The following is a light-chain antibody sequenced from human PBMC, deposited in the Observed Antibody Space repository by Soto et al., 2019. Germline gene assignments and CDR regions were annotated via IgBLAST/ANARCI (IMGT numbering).Light chain of an antibody. V-gene: IGKV1-5*01. CDR1: QNISIW. Sequence: DIQMPQSPSTLSASVGARVTITGRASQNISIWLAWYQQRPGKAPQLLIYAASTLQSGVPSRFSGSGSGTDFSLTISCLQSEDFATYYCQQHYSFPSITFGQGTRLEIK. CDR2: AAS. CDR3: QQHYSFPSIT. J-gene: IGKJ5*01.